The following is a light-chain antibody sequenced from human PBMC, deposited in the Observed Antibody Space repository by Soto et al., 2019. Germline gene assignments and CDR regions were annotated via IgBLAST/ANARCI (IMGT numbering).Light chain of an antibody. CDR3: QQSYSTPIT. J-gene: IGKJ5*01. V-gene: IGKV1-39*01. CDR2: AAS. CDR1: QSISGY. Sequence: DIRMTQSPSSLSASVGDRVTITCRASQSISGYLNWYQQKPGKAPNLLIYAASSLQSGVPSRFSGSGSGTDFTLTINSLHPEDFATYYCQQSYSTPITFGQGTRLEIK.